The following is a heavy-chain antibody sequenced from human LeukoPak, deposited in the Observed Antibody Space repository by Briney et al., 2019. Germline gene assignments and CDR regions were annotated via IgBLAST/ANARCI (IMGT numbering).Heavy chain of an antibody. CDR1: GYTFTGYY. J-gene: IGHJ5*02. D-gene: IGHD6-19*01. V-gene: IGHV1-2*02. Sequence: GASVKVSCKASGYTFTGYYMHWVRQAPGQGLEWMGWINPNSGGTNYAQKFQGRVTMTRDTSISTAYMELSRLRSDDTAVYYCARRRSGWYSSWFDPWGQGTLVTVSS. CDR2: INPNSGGT. CDR3: ARRRSGWYSSWFDP.